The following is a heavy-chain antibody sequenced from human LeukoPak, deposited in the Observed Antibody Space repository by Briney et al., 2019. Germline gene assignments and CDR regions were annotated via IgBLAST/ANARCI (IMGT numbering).Heavy chain of an antibody. CDR3: ARLNCSGGSCYPDY. J-gene: IGHJ4*02. V-gene: IGHV4-59*12. Sequence: SETLSLTCIVSGDSISPYYWTWIRQPPGKRLEWIGYIYYSGTTNYNPSLKSRVTFSVDTSKNQFSLKLSSVTAADTAVYYCARLNCSGGSCYPDYWGQGTLVTVSS. CDR1: GDSISPYY. D-gene: IGHD2-15*01. CDR2: IYYSGTT.